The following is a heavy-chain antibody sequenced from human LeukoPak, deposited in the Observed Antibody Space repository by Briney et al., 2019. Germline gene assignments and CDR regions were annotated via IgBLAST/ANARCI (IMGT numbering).Heavy chain of an antibody. V-gene: IGHV5-51*01. CDR3: ARLYFDRFDP. Sequence: NLGESLKISRKGSGYSFTSYWIGWVRQMPGRGLEWMGIIYPGDSDTRYSPSFQGQVTISADKSISTAYLQWSSLKASDTAMYYCARLYFDRFDPWGQGTLVTVSS. CDR2: IYPGDSDT. D-gene: IGHD3-9*01. J-gene: IGHJ5*02. CDR1: GYSFTSYW.